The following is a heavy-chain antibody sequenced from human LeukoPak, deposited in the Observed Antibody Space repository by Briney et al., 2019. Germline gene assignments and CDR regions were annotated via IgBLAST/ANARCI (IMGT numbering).Heavy chain of an antibody. CDR1: GGSISSCY. J-gene: IGHJ4*02. V-gene: IGHV4-59*01. Sequence: NPSETLSLTCTVSGGSISSCYWSWIRQPPGKGLEWIGYIYYSGSTNYNPSLKSRVTISVDTSKNQFSLKLTSVTAADTAVYYCARGVPEYYDFWSGYFYYFDYWGQGTLVTVSS. D-gene: IGHD3-3*01. CDR3: ARGVPEYYDFWSGYFYYFDY. CDR2: IYYSGST.